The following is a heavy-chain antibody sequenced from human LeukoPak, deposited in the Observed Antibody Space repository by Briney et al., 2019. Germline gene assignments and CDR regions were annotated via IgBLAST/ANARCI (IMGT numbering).Heavy chain of an antibody. Sequence: SETLSLTCSVYGGSLSGYYWSWIRQPPGKGLEWIGEINHSGSTNYNPSLKSRVTISVDTSKNQFSLKLSSVTAADTAVYYCARGSGTVTTKFLGRYYYYYGMDVWGQGTTVTVSS. CDR1: GGSLSGYY. CDR2: INHSGST. D-gene: IGHD4-4*01. J-gene: IGHJ6*02. CDR3: ARGSGTVTTKFLGRYYYYYGMDV. V-gene: IGHV4-34*01.